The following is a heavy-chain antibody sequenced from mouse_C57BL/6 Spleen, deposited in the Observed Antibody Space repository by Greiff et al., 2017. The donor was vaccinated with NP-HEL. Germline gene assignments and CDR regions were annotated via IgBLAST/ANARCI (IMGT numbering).Heavy chain of an antibody. CDR3: AKVYDGLRGFDY. D-gene: IGHD2-3*01. CDR2: IDPSDSYT. J-gene: IGHJ2*01. CDR1: GYTFTSYW. Sequence: QVHVKQPGAELVKPGASVKLSCKASGYTFTSYWMQWVKQRPGQGLEWIGEIDPSDSYTNYNQKFKGKATLTVDTSSSTAYMQLSSLTSEDSAVYYCAKVYDGLRGFDYWGQGTTLTVSS. V-gene: IGHV1-50*01.